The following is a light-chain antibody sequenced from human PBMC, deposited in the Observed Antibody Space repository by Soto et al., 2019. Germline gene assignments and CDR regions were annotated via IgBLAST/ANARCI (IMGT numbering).Light chain of an antibody. CDR1: SSDVGGYNY. J-gene: IGLJ3*02. V-gene: IGLV2-14*01. CDR2: GVS. CDR3: SSFRSGSVVL. Sequence: QSALTQPASVSGSSGQSITISCTGTSSDVGGYNYVSWYQQHPGKAPKLVIYGVSYRPSGVSARFSGSKFQNTASLTISGLQAEDEADYYCSSFRSGSVVLFGGGTKVTVL.